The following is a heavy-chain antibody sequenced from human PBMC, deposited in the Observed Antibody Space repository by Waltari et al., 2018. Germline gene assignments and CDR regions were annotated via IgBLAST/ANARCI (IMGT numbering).Heavy chain of an antibody. CDR3: ARLAGSGSYYTGY. CDR1: GGTFSSYA. Sequence: QVQLVQSGAEVKKPGSSVKVSCKASGGTFSSYAISWVRQAPGQGLGWMGWINPNSGGTNDAQKFQGRVTMTRDTSISTAYMELSRLRSDDTAVYYCARLAGSGSYYTGYWGQGTLVTVSS. D-gene: IGHD3-10*01. CDR2: INPNSGGT. V-gene: IGHV1-2*02. J-gene: IGHJ4*02.